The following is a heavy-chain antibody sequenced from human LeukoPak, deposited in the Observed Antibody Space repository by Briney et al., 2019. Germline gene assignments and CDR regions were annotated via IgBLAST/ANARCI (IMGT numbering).Heavy chain of an antibody. V-gene: IGHV3-23*01. Sequence: PGASLRLAWAASGFTFSGDAMGWVRQVPGKGLEWVSAISGSGGSTYYADSVKGRFTISRDNTKNTLYLQMNSLRAEDTAVYYCAKDYGLKDYYDSSGPNYYFDYWGQGTLVTVSS. J-gene: IGHJ4*02. D-gene: IGHD3-22*01. CDR2: ISGSGGST. CDR1: GFTFSGDA. CDR3: AKDYGLKDYYDSSGPNYYFDY.